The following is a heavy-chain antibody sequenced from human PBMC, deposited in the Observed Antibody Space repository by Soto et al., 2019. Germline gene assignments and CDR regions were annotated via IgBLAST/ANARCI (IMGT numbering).Heavy chain of an antibody. Sequence: LRLSCTASGFMFSAYAMLWVRQAPGKGLEWVAAMSYDGTNTYYADSVKGRFTISRDNSKNTLFLQMSSLTADDSAVYYCARDPSPYTSGWYGIDFWGLGTLVTVSS. V-gene: IGHV3-30-3*01. CDR1: GFMFSAYA. J-gene: IGHJ4*01. CDR2: MSYDGTNT. D-gene: IGHD6-19*01. CDR3: ARDPSPYTSGWYGIDF.